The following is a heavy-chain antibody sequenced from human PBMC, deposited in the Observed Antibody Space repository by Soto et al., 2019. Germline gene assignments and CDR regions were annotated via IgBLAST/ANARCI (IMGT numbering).Heavy chain of an antibody. CDR1: AASGFSFSKYA. CDR2: ISSDGGTQ. Sequence: QLHLVESGGGVVQPGGSLRLSCAASAASGFSFSKYAIHWVRQPPGKGLEWLAVISSDGGTQYYADSVKGRFTISRDNSMNTLYLLMNSLRDEDAAMYFCARVAFGNIYDSYGPQTSVGFWGQGTLVTVSS. V-gene: IGHV3-30-3*01. D-gene: IGHD3-16*01. J-gene: IGHJ4*02. CDR3: ARVAFGNIYDSYGPQTSVGF.